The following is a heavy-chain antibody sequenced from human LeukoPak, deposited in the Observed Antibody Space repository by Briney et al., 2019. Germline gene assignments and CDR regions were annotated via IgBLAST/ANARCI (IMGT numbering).Heavy chain of an antibody. D-gene: IGHD2-15*01. CDR1: GFTFRSYA. CDR2: ITADGSST. J-gene: IGHJ4*02. CDR3: ARDSDVHCSGGSCTIFDY. V-gene: IGHV3-23*01. Sequence: GGSLRLSCAASGFTFRSYAMKWVRQAPGKGLEWVSAITADGSSTHYTISVKGRFIISRDTPKNTLYLQMNSLRAEDTAIYYCARDSDVHCSGGSCTIFDYWGRGTLVTVSS.